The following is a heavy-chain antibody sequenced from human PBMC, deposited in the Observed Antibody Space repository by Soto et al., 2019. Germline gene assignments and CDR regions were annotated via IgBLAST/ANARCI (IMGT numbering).Heavy chain of an antibody. CDR2: ISTNNDAI. J-gene: IGHJ4*02. V-gene: IGHV3-48*01. D-gene: IGHD3-10*01. Sequence: EVQLVESGGGLVQPGGSLRLSCAASGFSISDCSMNWVRRAPGKGLEWISYISTNNDAIYYADSVKGRFTISRDNAKSSLYLQMSSLRAEDTALYYCASVLGSRRSGSYPSYWGQGTLVTVSS. CDR1: GFSISDCS. CDR3: ASVLGSRRSGSYPSY.